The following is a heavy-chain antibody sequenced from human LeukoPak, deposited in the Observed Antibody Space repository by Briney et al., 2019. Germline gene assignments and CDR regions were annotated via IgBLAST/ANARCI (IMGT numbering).Heavy chain of an antibody. V-gene: IGHV3-43*01. CDR1: GFRFDEYN. CDR3: AKEHNTGWPNLDY. CDR2: IDRDSGGT. Sequence: PGGSLRPSCATSGFRFDEYNIHWVRQPPGRGLEWVSVIDRDSGGTHYADSVRGRFTISRDNIKKSLNLQMNSLTTEDTAFYYCAKEHNTGWPNLDYWGQGTLVTVSS. D-gene: IGHD6-19*01. J-gene: IGHJ4*02.